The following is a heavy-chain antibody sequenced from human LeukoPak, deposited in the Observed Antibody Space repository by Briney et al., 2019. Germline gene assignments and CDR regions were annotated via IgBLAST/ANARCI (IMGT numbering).Heavy chain of an antibody. D-gene: IGHD3/OR15-3a*01. CDR3: ARGPRTGYVDY. J-gene: IGHJ4*02. Sequence: ASVKVSCKASGGTFSSYAISWVRQAPGQGLEWMGGIIPIFGTANYAQKFQGRVTITTDESTSTAYMELRSLRSDDTAVYYCARGPRTGYVDYWGQGTLVTVSS. CDR1: GGTFSSYA. CDR2: IIPIFGTA. V-gene: IGHV1-69*05.